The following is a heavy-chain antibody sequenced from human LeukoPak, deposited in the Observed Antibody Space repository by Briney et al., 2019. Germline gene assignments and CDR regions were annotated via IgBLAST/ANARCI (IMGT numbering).Heavy chain of an antibody. D-gene: IGHD6-13*01. CDR1: GFTFSIYG. V-gene: IGHV3-30*18. Sequence: PGRSLRLSCAASGFTFSIYGMHWVRQAPGKRLGRGAVMSYDGSNNHYAASVKGRFTISRDNYNNTLYLQMNSLRAEDKAVYYCAKDRIAAAANWFDPWGQGTLVTVSS. CDR2: MSYDGSNN. J-gene: IGHJ5*02. CDR3: AKDRIAAAANWFDP.